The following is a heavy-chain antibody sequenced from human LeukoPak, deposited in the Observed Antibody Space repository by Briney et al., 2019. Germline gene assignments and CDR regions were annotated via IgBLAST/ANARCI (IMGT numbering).Heavy chain of an antibody. CDR1: GGSISSYY. V-gene: IGHV4-59*01. J-gene: IGHJ3*02. CDR2: IYYSGST. D-gene: IGHD3-9*01. CDR3: ARTITGAFDI. Sequence: SETVSLTCTVSGGSISSYYWSWIRQPPGKGLEWIGYIYYSGSTNYNPSLKSRVTISVDTSKNQFSLKLSSVIAADTAVYYCARTITGAFDIWGQGTMVTVSS.